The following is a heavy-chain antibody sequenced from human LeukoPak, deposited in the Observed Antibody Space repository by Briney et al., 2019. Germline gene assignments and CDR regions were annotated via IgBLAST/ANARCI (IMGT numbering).Heavy chain of an antibody. J-gene: IGHJ4*02. Sequence: GGSLRLSCAASGFTFSSYGMHWVRQAPGKGLEWVAFIRYDGSNKYYADSVKGRFAISRDNSKNTLYLQMNSLRAVDTAVYYCAKELMRYNWNDGVDYWGQGTLVTVSS. V-gene: IGHV3-30*02. CDR1: GFTFSSYG. D-gene: IGHD1-1*01. CDR3: AKELMRYNWNDGVDY. CDR2: IRYDGSNK.